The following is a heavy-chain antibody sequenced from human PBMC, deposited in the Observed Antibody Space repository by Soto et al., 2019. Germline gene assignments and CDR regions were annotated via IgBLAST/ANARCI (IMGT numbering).Heavy chain of an antibody. CDR1: AFTFSDYY. Sequence: GGSLRLSCTASAFTFSDYYMNWIRQAPGKGPEWVSYISSSGATINYADSVKGRFAISRDNAKNILYLQMNNLRAEDTAVYYCAKSTYSSGWYRFDPWGQGTLVTVSS. CDR3: AKSTYSSGWYRFDP. J-gene: IGHJ5*02. CDR2: ISSSGATI. D-gene: IGHD6-19*01. V-gene: IGHV3-11*01.